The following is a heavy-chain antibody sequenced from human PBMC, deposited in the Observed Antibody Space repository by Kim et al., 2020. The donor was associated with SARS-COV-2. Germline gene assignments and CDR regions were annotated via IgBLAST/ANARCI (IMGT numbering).Heavy chain of an antibody. V-gene: IGHV4-34*01. CDR3: ARLCSGGSCNQDY. J-gene: IGHJ4*02. Sequence: YRPSLRSRVTMSVDTAKNQFSLKLVSVAAADTAVYYCARLCSGGSCNQDYWGQGTLFTVSS. D-gene: IGHD2-15*01.